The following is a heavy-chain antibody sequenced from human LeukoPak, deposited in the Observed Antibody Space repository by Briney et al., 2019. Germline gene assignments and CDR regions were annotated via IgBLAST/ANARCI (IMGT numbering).Heavy chain of an antibody. CDR3: ARDSGTTGEVKFDP. D-gene: IGHD3-10*01. CDR1: GGSISSFY. V-gene: IGHV4-4*07. Sequence: KPSGTLSLTCSVSGGSISSFYCNWMRQPAGKGLEWIGRIYTSGTTTYNPSLKSRVTMSVDTSKSQFSLKLSSVTAADTAVYYCARDSGTTGEVKFDPWGQGTLVTVSS. CDR2: IYTSGTT. J-gene: IGHJ5*02.